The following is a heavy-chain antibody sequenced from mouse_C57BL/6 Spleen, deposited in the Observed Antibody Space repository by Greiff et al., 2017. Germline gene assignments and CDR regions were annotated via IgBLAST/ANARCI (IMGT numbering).Heavy chain of an antibody. J-gene: IGHJ2*01. V-gene: IGHV1-69*01. Sequence: QVQLQQPGAELVMPGASVKLSCKASGYTFPSYWMHWVKQRPGQGLEWIGEIDPSDSYTNYNQKFKGKSTLTVDKSSSTAYMQLSSLTSEDSAVYYCARRGYGSRDYFDYWGQGTTLTVSS. CDR3: ARRGYGSRDYFDY. D-gene: IGHD1-1*01. CDR2: IDPSDSYT. CDR1: GYTFPSYW.